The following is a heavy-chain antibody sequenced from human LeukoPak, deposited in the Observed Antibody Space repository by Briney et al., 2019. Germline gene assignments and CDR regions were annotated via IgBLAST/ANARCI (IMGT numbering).Heavy chain of an antibody. CDR2: ISSSSSYI. CDR1: GFTFSSYS. J-gene: IGHJ6*02. D-gene: IGHD1-7*01. CDR3: ARSKRLELLGHYGMDV. V-gene: IGHV3-21*01. Sequence: GGSLRLSCAASGFTFSSYSMNWVRQAPGKGLEWVSSISSSSSYIYYADSVKGRFTISRDNAKNSLYLQMNSLGAEDTAVYYCARSKRLELLGHYGMDVWGQGTTVTVTS.